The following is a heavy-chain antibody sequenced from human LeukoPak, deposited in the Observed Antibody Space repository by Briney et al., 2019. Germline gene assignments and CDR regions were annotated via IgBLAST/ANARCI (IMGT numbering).Heavy chain of an antibody. CDR2: ISWNSGSI. Sequence: GRSLRLSCAASGFTFDDYAMHWVRQAPGKGLEWVSGISWNSGSIGYADSVKGRFTISRDNAKNSLYLQMNSLRAEDTAVYYCAKGYDILTGYHYGMDVWGQGTTVTVSS. J-gene: IGHJ6*02. CDR3: AKGYDILTGYHYGMDV. CDR1: GFTFDDYA. V-gene: IGHV3-9*01. D-gene: IGHD3-9*01.